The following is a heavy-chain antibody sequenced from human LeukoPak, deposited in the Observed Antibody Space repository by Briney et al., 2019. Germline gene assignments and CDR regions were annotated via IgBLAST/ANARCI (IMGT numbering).Heavy chain of an antibody. Sequence: SETLSLTCAVYGGSFSGYYWSWIRQPPGKGLEWIGEINHSGSTNYNPSLKSRVTISVDTSKNQFSLKLSSVTAADTAVYYCARVGYSSSSADAFDIRGQGTMVTVSS. V-gene: IGHV4-34*01. J-gene: IGHJ3*02. CDR1: GGSFSGYY. D-gene: IGHD6-6*01. CDR2: INHSGST. CDR3: ARVGYSSSSADAFDI.